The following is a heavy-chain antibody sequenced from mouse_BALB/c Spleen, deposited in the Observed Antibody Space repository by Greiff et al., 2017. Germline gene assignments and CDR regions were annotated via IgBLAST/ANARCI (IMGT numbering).Heavy chain of an antibody. J-gene: IGHJ2*01. D-gene: IGHD1-1*01. CDR1: GYTFTDYA. CDR2: ISTYYGNT. CDR3: ARGDYYGSSPFDY. Sequence: QVQLQQSGPELVRPGVSVKISCKGSGYTFTDYAMHWVKQSHAKSLEWIGVISTYYGNTNYNQKFKGKATMTVDKSSSTAYMELARLTSEDSAIYYCARGDYYGSSPFDYWGQGTTLTVSS. V-gene: IGHV1-67*01.